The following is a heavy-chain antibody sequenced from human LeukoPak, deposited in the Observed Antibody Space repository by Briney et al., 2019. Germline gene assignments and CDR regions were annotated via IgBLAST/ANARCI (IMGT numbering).Heavy chain of an antibody. D-gene: IGHD3-22*01. V-gene: IGHV3-23*01. J-gene: IGHJ4*02. Sequence: GGSLRLSCAASGFIFRTYAMTWVRQAPGKGLEWVSATSGSGDKTYYADSVKGRFTISRDNSKNTVYLQMNRLRIEDTAEYYCAKGDSSGYYYYYFDYWGQGTLVTVSS. CDR1: GFIFRTYA. CDR2: TSGSGDKT. CDR3: AKGDSSGYYYYYFDY.